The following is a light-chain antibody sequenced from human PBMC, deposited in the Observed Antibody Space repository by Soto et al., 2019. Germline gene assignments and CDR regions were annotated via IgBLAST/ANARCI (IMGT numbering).Light chain of an antibody. V-gene: IGKV3-15*01. CDR3: QQCNDRPPFT. Sequence: EIEMTQSPASLSVSAGDRVTISCRASQSISSNLDWYQQRPGQAPKLLIYGASTLDTDVPATFSGSGSGTEFTLTISTLQSEDFAAYYCQQCNDRPPFTLGPGTQL. J-gene: IGKJ5*01. CDR1: QSISSN. CDR2: GAS.